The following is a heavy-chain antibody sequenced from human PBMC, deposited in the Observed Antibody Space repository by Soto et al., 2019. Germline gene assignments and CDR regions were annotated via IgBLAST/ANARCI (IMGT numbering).Heavy chain of an antibody. CDR3: AKALLFIVVVPAGFDP. Sequence: GGSLRLSCAASGFTFSSYAMSWVRQAPGKGLEWVSAISGSGGSTYYADSVKGRFTISRDNSKNTLYLQMNSLRAEDTAVYYCAKALLFIVVVPAGFDPWGQGTLVTVSS. J-gene: IGHJ5*02. CDR1: GFTFSSYA. CDR2: ISGSGGST. V-gene: IGHV3-23*01. D-gene: IGHD2-2*01.